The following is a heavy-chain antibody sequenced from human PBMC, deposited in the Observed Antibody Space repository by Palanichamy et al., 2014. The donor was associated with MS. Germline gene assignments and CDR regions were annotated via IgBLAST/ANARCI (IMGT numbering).Heavy chain of an antibody. J-gene: IGHJ4*02. CDR2: RWYDGRDR. CDR1: GFTFSDYG. CDR3: ATERPYGDLRLDY. D-gene: IGHD4/OR15-4a*01. Sequence: QVQAGGGLGEGVVQPGRSLRLSCATSGFTFSDYGMHWVRQAPGKGLEWVASRWYDGRDRYYADSVKGRFTISRDNSDNTVYLQMNNLRVEDAAVYYCATERPYGDLRLDYWGQGTMVTVSS. V-gene: IGHV3-33*01.